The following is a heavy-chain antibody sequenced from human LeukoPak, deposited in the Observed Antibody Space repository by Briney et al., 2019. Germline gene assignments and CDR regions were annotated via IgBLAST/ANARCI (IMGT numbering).Heavy chain of an antibody. J-gene: IGHJ4*02. CDR1: GFTLRSYW. Sequence: GGSLRLSCAASGFTLRSYWMPWVRQAPGKGLVWVSRINSNGISTTYADSVKGRFTISRDNAKNTLYLQMNSLRAEDTAVYYCARVFLRDYDFWSGYSPSYYFDYWGQGTLVTVSS. CDR3: ARVFLRDYDFWSGYSPSYYFDY. V-gene: IGHV3-74*01. D-gene: IGHD3-3*01. CDR2: INSNGIST.